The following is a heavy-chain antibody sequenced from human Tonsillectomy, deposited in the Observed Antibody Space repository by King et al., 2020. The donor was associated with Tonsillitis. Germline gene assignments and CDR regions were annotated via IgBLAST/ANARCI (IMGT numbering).Heavy chain of an antibody. CDR1: GGSISSYY. CDR2: IYYSGGT. CDR3: ARVTIFGVATPPYYYYYMDV. D-gene: IGHD3-3*01. V-gene: IGHV4-59*01. J-gene: IGHJ6*03. Sequence: QLQESGPGLVKPSETLSLTCTVSGGSISSYYWSWIRQPPGKGLDWIGYIYYSGGTNYNPSLKRRVTLSVDTSKKQFSLKWSYVTAADTAVYYCARVTIFGVATPPYYYYYMDVWGKGTTVTVSS.